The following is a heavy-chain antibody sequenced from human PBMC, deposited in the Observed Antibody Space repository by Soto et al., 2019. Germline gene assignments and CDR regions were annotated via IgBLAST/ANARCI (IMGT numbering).Heavy chain of an antibody. CDR1: GGTFSSYT. CDR3: ARGLDSGSYFNWFDP. V-gene: IGHV1-69*02. CDR2: IIPILGIA. Sequence: SVKVSCKASGGTFSSYTISWVRQAPGQGLEWMGRIIPILGIANYAQKFQGRVTITADKSTSTAYMELSSLRSEDTAVYYCARGLDSGSYFNWFDPWGQGTLVTVSS. D-gene: IGHD1-26*01. J-gene: IGHJ5*02.